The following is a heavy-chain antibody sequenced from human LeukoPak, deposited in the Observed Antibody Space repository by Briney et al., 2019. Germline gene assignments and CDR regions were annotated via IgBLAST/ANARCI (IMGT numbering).Heavy chain of an antibody. Sequence: SGGSLRLSCAASGFTFSSYGMHWVRQAPGKGLEWVAVISYDGSNKYYADSVKGRFTISRDNSKNTLYLQMNSLRAEDTAVYYCAKDARLGSRASWPDAFDMWGQGTMVTVSS. CDR2: ISYDGSNK. CDR3: AKDARLGSRASWPDAFDM. CDR1: GFTFSSYG. D-gene: IGHD1-26*01. J-gene: IGHJ3*02. V-gene: IGHV3-30*18.